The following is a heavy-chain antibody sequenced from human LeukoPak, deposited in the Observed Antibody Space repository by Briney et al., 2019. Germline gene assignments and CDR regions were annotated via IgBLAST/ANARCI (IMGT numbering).Heavy chain of an antibody. J-gene: IGHJ4*02. Sequence: ASVKVSCKASGFTFTAYYIHWVRQAPGQGLEWMGWINPDSGGTSYAQNFQGRVTMTRDTSISTAYMELSSLRSDDTAVYYFSAYHDFWNGPTVYWGQGTLVTVSS. V-gene: IGHV1-2*02. CDR1: GFTFTAYY. CDR3: SAYHDFWNGPTVY. CDR2: INPDSGGT. D-gene: IGHD3-3*01.